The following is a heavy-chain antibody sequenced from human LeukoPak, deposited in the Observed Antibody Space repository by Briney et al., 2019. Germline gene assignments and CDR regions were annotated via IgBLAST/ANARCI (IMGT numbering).Heavy chain of an antibody. CDR1: GYSFTSYW. V-gene: IGHV5-51*01. D-gene: IGHD4-11*01. CDR2: IYPGDSDT. J-gene: IGHJ4*02. CDR3: ARHGGATVTSYYFDY. Sequence: GESLKISCKGSGYSFTSYWIGWVRQMPGKGLEWMGIIYPGDSDTRYSPSFQGQVTISADKSIGTAYLQWSSLKASDTAMYYCARHGGATVTSYYFDYWGQGILVTVSS.